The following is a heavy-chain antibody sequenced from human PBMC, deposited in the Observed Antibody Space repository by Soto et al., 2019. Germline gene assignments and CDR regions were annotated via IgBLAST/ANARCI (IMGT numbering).Heavy chain of an antibody. V-gene: IGHV3-23*01. CDR1: EFTFSNYA. CDR2: ISSSGGTT. CDR3: AKDIQGRGATTGDDAFDI. D-gene: IGHD1-1*01. Sequence: GGSLRLSCVGSEFTFSNYAMNWVRQAPGEGPEWVSLISSSGGTTYYADSVKGRSSISRDNSKNTLYLQMNSLRVEDTAIYYCAKDIQGRGATTGDDAFDIWGQGTMVTVSS. J-gene: IGHJ3*02.